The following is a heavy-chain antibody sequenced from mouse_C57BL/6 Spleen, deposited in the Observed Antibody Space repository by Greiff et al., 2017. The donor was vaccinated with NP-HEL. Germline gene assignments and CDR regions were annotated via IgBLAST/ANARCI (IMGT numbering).Heavy chain of an antibody. D-gene: IGHD2-3*01. CDR3: ARSGLDGYYAMDY. J-gene: IGHJ4*01. Sequence: EVQLQQSGPELVKPGASVKISCKASGYTFTDYYMNWVKQSHGKSLEWIGDINPNNGGTSYNQKFKGKATLTVDKSSSTAYMELRSLTSEDSAVYYCARSGLDGYYAMDYWGQGTSVTVSS. CDR1: GYTFTDYY. V-gene: IGHV1-26*01. CDR2: INPNNGGT.